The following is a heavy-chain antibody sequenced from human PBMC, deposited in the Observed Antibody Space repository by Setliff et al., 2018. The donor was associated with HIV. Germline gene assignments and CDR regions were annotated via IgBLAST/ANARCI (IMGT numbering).Heavy chain of an antibody. CDR2: ISYDGNSQ. J-gene: IGHJ6*02. Sequence: GSLRLSCAASGFTFSYYTMHWIRQTPDNGLEWVAVISYDGNSQYYADSVKGRFTLSRDNFRNTLYLQMNSLRPEDTAVYYCAKPLTQWGVSPYHYAVDVWGQGTTVTVSS. CDR3: AKPLTQWGVSPYHYAVDV. D-gene: IGHD1-26*01. CDR1: GFTFSYYT. V-gene: IGHV3-30*04.